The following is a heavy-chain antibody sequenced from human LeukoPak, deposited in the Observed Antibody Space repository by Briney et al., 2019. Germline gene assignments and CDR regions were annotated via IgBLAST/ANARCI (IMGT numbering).Heavy chain of an antibody. CDR1: GFTFDDYA. D-gene: IGHD6-13*01. CDR3: AKDIPAAGTGGFDY. Sequence: PGRSLRLSCAASGFTFDDYAMHWVRQAPGKGLEWVSGISWNSGSIGYADSVKGRFTISRDNAKNSLYLQMNSLRAEDTALYYCAKDIPAAGTGGFDYWGQGTLVTVSS. J-gene: IGHJ4*02. V-gene: IGHV3-9*01. CDR2: ISWNSGSI.